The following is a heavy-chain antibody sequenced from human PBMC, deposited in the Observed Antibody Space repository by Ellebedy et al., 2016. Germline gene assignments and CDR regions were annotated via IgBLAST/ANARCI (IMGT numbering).Heavy chain of an antibody. CDR2: VFHTGTT. J-gene: IGHJ3*01. CDR1: GGSVSSDY. CDR3: AKWNGGWYAFEV. Sequence: SETLSLTCNVSGGSVSSDYWNWIRRPPGKGLEWIGYVFHTGTTNYNPPLNSRVTMSVDTSKSQFSLRLTSVTAADTAVYYCAKWNGGWYAFEVWGQGTMVTVSS. V-gene: IGHV4-59*02. D-gene: IGHD6-19*01.